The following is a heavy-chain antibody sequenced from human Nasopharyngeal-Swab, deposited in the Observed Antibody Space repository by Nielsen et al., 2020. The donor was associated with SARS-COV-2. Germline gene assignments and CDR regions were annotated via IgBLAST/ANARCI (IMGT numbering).Heavy chain of an antibody. V-gene: IGHV5-51*01. CDR1: GYSFTSYW. Sequence: GESLKISCKGSGYSFTSYWIGWVRQMPGKGLEWMGIIYPGDSDTRYSPSFQGQITISADKSISTAYLQWSSLKASDTAMYYCARQYDSSGYYSYYYYGMDVWGQGTTVTVSS. CDR3: ARQYDSSGYYSYYYYGMDV. D-gene: IGHD3-22*01. J-gene: IGHJ6*02. CDR2: IYPGDSDT.